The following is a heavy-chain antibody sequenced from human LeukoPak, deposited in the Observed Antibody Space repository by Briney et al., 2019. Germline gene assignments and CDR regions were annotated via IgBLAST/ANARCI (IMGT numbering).Heavy chain of an antibody. J-gene: IGHJ4*02. V-gene: IGHV4-59*01. D-gene: IGHD3-22*01. CDR2: IYYSGST. CDR3: ARADLEDYYDSSGYSY. Sequence: SETLSLTCTVSGGSISSYYWSWIRQPPGKGLEWIGYIYYSGSTNYNPSLKSRVTISVDTSKNQFSLKLSSVTAADTAVYYCARADLEDYYDSSGYSYWGQGTLVTVSS. CDR1: GGSISSYY.